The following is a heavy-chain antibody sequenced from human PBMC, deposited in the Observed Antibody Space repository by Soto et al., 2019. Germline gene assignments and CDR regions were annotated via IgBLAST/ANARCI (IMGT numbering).Heavy chain of an antibody. J-gene: IGHJ4*02. CDR2: ISGSGGST. CDR1: GFTFSSYA. Sequence: GGSLRLSCAASGFTFSSYAMSWVRQAPGKGLEWVSAISGSGGSTYYADSVKGRFTISRDNSKNTLYLQMNSLRAEDTAVYYCASQGGDYPLEYDYWGQGTLVTVSS. CDR3: ASQGGDYPLEYDY. D-gene: IGHD4-17*01. V-gene: IGHV3-23*01.